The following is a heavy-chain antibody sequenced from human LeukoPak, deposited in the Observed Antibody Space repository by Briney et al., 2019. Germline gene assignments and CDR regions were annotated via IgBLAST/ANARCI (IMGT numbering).Heavy chain of an antibody. CDR1: GFTFSSYE. Sequence: GGSLRLSCAASGFTFSSYEMNWVRQAPGKGLEWVSFISSSGSAIHYADSVRGRFTISRDDAKNSLYLQMSRLRAEDTAVYYCAREKLSFFDSSGYFDYWGQGTLVTVSS. D-gene: IGHD3-22*01. J-gene: IGHJ4*02. CDR2: ISSSGSAI. CDR3: AREKLSFFDSSGYFDY. V-gene: IGHV3-48*03.